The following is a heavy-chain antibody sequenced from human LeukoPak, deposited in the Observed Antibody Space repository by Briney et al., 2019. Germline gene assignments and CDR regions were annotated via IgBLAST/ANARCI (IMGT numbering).Heavy chain of an antibody. CDR3: ARDRGGDAFDI. CDR2: IHSAGTT. V-gene: IGHV3-53*01. D-gene: IGHD3-16*01. CDR1: GFTVSSNY. J-gene: IGHJ3*02. Sequence: QPGGSLLLSCAASGFTVSSNYMRWVRQAPGKGLEWVSLIHSAGTTYYADSVKGRFTISRDNSKNTLYLQMHSLRPEDTAVYYCARDRGGDAFDIWGQGTMVTVSS.